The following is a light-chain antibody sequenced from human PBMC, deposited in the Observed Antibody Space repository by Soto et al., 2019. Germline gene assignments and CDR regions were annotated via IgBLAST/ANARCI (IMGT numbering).Light chain of an antibody. CDR3: ASWDDSLNDVL. J-gene: IGLJ2*01. V-gene: IGLV1-44*01. CDR2: NNN. Sequence: QSVLTQPPSASGTPGQRVTISCSGSYSNFGSNIVNWYQHFPGTAPKLLIYNNNKRPSGVPDRFSASKSGTSVSLAISGLQSEDEAIYYCASWDDSLNDVLFGGGTQLTV. CDR1: YSNFGSNI.